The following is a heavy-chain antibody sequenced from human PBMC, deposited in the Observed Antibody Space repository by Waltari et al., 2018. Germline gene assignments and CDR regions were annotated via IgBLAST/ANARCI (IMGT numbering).Heavy chain of an antibody. Sequence: QVQLAPSVAEVKKPAASVKVCCKASVYTFTRYDINSLRQATGQGLEWMGWMNPNSGNTGYAQKFQGRVTITRNTSISTAYMELSSLRSEDTAVYYCARGSRYSSSFDYWGQGTLVTVSS. D-gene: IGHD6-13*01. CDR1: VYTFTRYD. V-gene: IGHV1-8*03. CDR2: MNPNSGNT. CDR3: ARGSRYSSSFDY. J-gene: IGHJ4*02.